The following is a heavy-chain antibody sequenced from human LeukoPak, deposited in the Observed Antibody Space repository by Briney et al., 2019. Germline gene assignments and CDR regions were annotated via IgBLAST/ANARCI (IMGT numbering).Heavy chain of an antibody. CDR2: IYTSGST. Sequence: SETLSLTCTVSGGSISSYYWSWIRQPAGKGLEWIGRIYTSGSTNYNPSLKSRVTMSADTSKNQFSLKLSSVTAADTAVYYCARGALAYCGGVCHDAFDIWGQGTMVTVSS. D-gene: IGHD2-21*01. V-gene: IGHV4-4*07. CDR1: GGSISSYY. J-gene: IGHJ3*02. CDR3: ARGALAYCGGVCHDAFDI.